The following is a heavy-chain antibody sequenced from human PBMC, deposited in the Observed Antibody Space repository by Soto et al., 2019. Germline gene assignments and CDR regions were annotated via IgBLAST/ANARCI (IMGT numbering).Heavy chain of an antibody. CDR1: GFPFSDHY. J-gene: IGHJ4*02. Sequence: GGSLSLSCASSGFPFSDHYMDWVRQAPGKGLEWVANINQGGSEKNYVDSVKGRFTISRDNAKNSLYLQMSSLTAEDSALYYCSKSLDYWGQGALVTVSS. CDR2: INQGGSEK. CDR3: SKSLDY. V-gene: IGHV3-7*01.